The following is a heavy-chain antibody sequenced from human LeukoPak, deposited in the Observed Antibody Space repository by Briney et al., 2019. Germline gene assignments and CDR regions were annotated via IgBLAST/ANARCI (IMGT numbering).Heavy chain of an antibody. CDR3: ARGRAGAIITAAENWFDP. CDR2: ICHSGST. Sequence: PSQTLSLTCTVSGGSISSGGYYWSWVRQPPGKGLEWIGEICHSGSTNYNPSFKSRVTISVDKSKNQFTLKLSSVTAADTAVYYCARGRAGAIITAAENWFDPWGQGTLVTVSS. J-gene: IGHJ5*02. D-gene: IGHD6-13*01. CDR1: GGSISSGGYY. V-gene: IGHV4-30-2*01.